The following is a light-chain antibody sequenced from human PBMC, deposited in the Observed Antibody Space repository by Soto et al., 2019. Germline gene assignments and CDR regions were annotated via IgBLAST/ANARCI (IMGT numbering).Light chain of an antibody. V-gene: IGLV1-47*01. CDR3: AACDDILSGDWV. J-gene: IGLJ3*02. CDR1: ISNVGSNY. Sequence: QSVLSQPPSASGTPGQRVXXSCSGSISNVGSNYVYWYQQLPGTAPKLLIYRDNQRPSGVPDRCSASKSGTSAYLAISGLRSEDEAVYYCAACDDILSGDWVFGGGTKLTVL. CDR2: RDN.